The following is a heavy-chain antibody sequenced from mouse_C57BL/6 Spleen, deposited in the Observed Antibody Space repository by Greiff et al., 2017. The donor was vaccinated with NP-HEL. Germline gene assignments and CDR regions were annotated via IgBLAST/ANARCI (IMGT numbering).Heavy chain of an antibody. CDR1: GFTFSSYA. Sequence: EVKLMESGGSLVKPGGSLKLSCAASGFTFSSYAMSWVRQTPEKRLEWVATISDGGSYTYYPDNVKGRFTISRDNAKNNLYLQMSHLKSEDTAMYYCARDHYSNYFDYWGQGTTLTVSS. CDR2: ISDGGSYT. V-gene: IGHV5-4*01. J-gene: IGHJ2*01. CDR3: ARDHYSNYFDY. D-gene: IGHD2-5*01.